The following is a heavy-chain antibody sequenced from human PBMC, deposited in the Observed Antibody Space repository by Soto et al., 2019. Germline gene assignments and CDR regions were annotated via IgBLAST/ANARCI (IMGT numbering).Heavy chain of an antibody. CDR2: FDPEDGET. J-gene: IGHJ4*02. V-gene: IGHV1-24*01. D-gene: IGHD6-13*01. CDR3: ATGGYSSSWWDPPSDY. Sequence: GASVKVSCKVSGYTLTELSMHWVRQAPGKGLEWMGGFDPEDGETIYAQKFQGRVTMTEDTSTDTAYMELSSLRSEDTAVYYCATGGYSSSWWDPPSDYWGQGTLVTVSS. CDR1: GYTLTELS.